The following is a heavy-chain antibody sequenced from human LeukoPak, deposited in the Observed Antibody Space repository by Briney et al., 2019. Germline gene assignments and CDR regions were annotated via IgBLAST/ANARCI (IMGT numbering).Heavy chain of an antibody. V-gene: IGHV4-59*03. CDR1: GGSISSYY. D-gene: IGHD5-18*01. J-gene: IGHJ4*02. Sequence: SETLSLTCTVSGGSISSYYWSWIRQPPGKGLEWIGYIYNIVNTNYNPSLKSRVSISIDTSKNQFSLRLNSVIAADTAVYYCAGGNSHPDSWGPGTLVTVSS. CDR2: IYNIVNT. CDR3: AGGNSHPDS.